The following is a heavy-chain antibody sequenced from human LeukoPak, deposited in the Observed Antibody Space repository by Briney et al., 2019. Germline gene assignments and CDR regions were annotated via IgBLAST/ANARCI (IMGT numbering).Heavy chain of an antibody. CDR1: GFTFSSYS. CDR2: INSGSGTI. Sequence: PGGSLRLSCAASGFTFSSYSMNWGRQAPGKGLEWVSYINSGSGTISYADYVKGRFTISRDNAKNSLYLQMNSLRDEDTAVYYCAGDRNWGFDHWGQGTLVTVSS. J-gene: IGHJ4*02. D-gene: IGHD7-27*01. V-gene: IGHV3-48*02. CDR3: AGDRNWGFDH.